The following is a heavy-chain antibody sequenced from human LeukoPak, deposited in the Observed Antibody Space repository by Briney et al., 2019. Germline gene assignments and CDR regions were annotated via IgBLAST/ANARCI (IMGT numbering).Heavy chain of an antibody. CDR2: ISYDGSNK. V-gene: IGHV3-30-3*01. J-gene: IGHJ4*02. CDR1: GFTFSSYA. CDR3: AKDY. Sequence: GGSLRLSCAASGFTFSSYAMHWVRQAPGKGLEWVAVISYDGSNKYYADSVKGRFTISRDNSKNTLYLQMNSLRAEDTAVYYCAKDYWGQGTLVIVSS.